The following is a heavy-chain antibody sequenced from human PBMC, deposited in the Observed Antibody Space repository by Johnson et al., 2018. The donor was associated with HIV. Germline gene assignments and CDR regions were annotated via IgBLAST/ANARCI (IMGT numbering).Heavy chain of an antibody. V-gene: IGHV3-30*04. J-gene: IGHJ3*02. Sequence: QVQLVESGGGVVQPGGSLRLSCAASGFTFSSYAMHWVRQAPGKGLEWVAVISYDGSNKYYADSVKGRFTISRDNSKNTVYLQMNSLRAEDTAVYYCAREVRGPRGGFDIWGQGTMVTVSS. CDR1: GFTFSSYA. D-gene: IGHD3-10*01. CDR3: AREVRGPRGGFDI. CDR2: ISYDGSNK.